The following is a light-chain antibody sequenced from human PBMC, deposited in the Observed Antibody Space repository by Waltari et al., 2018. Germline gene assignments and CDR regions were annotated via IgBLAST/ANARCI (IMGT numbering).Light chain of an antibody. J-gene: IGKJ4*02. Sequence: DIQMTQSPSTLSASVGDRVTITCRASQNIPRWLAWYQQKPGKAPKLLIYKASILESGVPSRFGGGGSGTEFTLTISSLQPDDFATYYCQHYDSYSATFGRGTKVEIK. V-gene: IGKV1-5*03. CDR1: QNIPRW. CDR3: QHYDSYSAT. CDR2: KAS.